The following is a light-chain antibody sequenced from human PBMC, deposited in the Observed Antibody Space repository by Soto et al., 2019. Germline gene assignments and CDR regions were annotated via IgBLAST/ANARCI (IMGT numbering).Light chain of an antibody. V-gene: IGLV2-11*01. Sequence: QSALTQPRSLSGSPGQSVTISCTGTSGDVGGYNYVAWYQQRAGEAPELMIYDVTKRPSGVPDRFSGSKSGNTAFLTISGLHSEDEADYYCCSYAGSYTLVFGGGTKLTVL. CDR3: CSYAGSYTLV. J-gene: IGLJ2*01. CDR2: DVT. CDR1: SGDVGGYNY.